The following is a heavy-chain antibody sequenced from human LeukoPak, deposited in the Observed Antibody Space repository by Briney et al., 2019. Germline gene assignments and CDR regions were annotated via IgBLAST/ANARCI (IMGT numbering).Heavy chain of an antibody. CDR3: ARHRLLTTALDY. CDR2: VYPSDSDT. D-gene: IGHD4-17*01. Sequence: GESLKISCKGSGYSFASYWIGWVRQMPGKGLEWMGIVYPSDSDTRYSPSFQGQVTISADKSINTAYLQWSSLKASDTVVYYCARHRLLTTALDYWGQGTQVTVSS. CDR1: GYSFASYW. V-gene: IGHV5-51*01. J-gene: IGHJ4*02.